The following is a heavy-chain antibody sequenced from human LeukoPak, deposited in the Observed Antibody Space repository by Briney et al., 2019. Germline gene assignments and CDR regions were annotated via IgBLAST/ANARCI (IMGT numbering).Heavy chain of an antibody. CDR3: ASSKGGNYGDSAFDY. J-gene: IGHJ4*02. V-gene: IGHV4-59*01. CDR1: GGSISSYY. D-gene: IGHD4-17*01. Sequence: SEPLSLTFTVSGGSISSYYWSWIRPPPGKGLEWIGYIYYSGSTNYNPSLKSRVTISVDTSKNQFSLKLSSVTAADTAVYYCASSKGGNYGDSAFDYWGQGTLVTVSS. CDR2: IYYSGST.